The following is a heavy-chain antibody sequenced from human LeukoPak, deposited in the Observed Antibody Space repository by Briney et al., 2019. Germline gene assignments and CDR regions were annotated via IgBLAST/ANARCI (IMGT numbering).Heavy chain of an antibody. J-gene: IGHJ4*02. CDR3: ARGRVDYDYVWGSYRAPSFDY. V-gene: IGHV4-59*12. Sequence: PSETLSLTCTVSGGSISSYYWSWIRQPPGKGLEWIGYIYYSGSTNYNPSLKSRVTISVDTSKNQFSLKLSSVTAADTAVYYCARGRVDYDYVWGSYRAPSFDYWGQGTLVTVSS. CDR1: GGSISSYY. CDR2: IYYSGST. D-gene: IGHD3-16*02.